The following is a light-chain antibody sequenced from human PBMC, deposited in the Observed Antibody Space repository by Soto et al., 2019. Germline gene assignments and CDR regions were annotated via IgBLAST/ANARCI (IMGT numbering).Light chain of an antibody. J-gene: IGLJ2*01. CDR1: SSDVGSYNV. V-gene: IGLV2-23*01. Sequence: QSALTQPASVSGSPGQSITISCTGPSSDVGSYNVVSWYQHHPGKAPKLMIYEGSKRPSGVFNRFSGSKSGNTASLTISGLEAEDEADYYCCSYAGSRTLVFGGGTKLTVL. CDR3: CSYAGSRTLV. CDR2: EGS.